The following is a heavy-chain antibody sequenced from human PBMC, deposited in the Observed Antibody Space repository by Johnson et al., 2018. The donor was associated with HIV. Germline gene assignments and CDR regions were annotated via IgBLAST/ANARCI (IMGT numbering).Heavy chain of an antibody. J-gene: IGHJ3*01. V-gene: IGHV3-66*02. CDR3: AKWWFRELLPNAFDL. CDR2: IYSGGRT. Sequence: GLEWVSVIYSGGRTYYADSVKGRFTISRDNSKNTLYLQMNSLRAEDTAVYYCAKWWFRELLPNAFDLWGQGTMVTVSS. D-gene: IGHD3-10*01.